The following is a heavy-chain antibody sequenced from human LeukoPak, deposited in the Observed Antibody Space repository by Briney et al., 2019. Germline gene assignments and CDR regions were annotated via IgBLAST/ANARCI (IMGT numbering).Heavy chain of an antibody. V-gene: IGHV3-23*01. CDR3: AKPPPLRFLEWLGGYYCYYMDV. J-gene: IGHJ6*03. CDR1: GFTFSSYA. Sequence: PGGSLRLSCAASGFTFSSYAMSWVRQAPGKGLEWVSAISGSGGSTYYADSVKGRFTISRDNSKNTLYLQMNSLRAEDTAVYYCAKPPPLRFLEWLGGYYCYYMDVWGKGTTVTVSS. CDR2: ISGSGGST. D-gene: IGHD3-3*01.